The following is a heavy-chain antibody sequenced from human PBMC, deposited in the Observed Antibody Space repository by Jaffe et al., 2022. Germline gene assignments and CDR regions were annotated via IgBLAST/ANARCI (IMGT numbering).Heavy chain of an antibody. J-gene: IGHJ5*02. CDR1: GYSISSGYY. D-gene: IGHD2-2*01. CDR3: ARDSHDVVVPAAIFGDGWFDP. CDR2: IYHSGST. Sequence: QVQLQESGPGLVKPSETLSLTCAVSGYSISSGYYWGWIRQPPGKGLEWIGSIYHSGSTYYNPSLKSRVTISVDTSKNQFSLKLSSVTAADTAVYYCARDSHDVVVPAAIFGDGWFDPWGQGTLVTVSS. V-gene: IGHV4-38-2*02.